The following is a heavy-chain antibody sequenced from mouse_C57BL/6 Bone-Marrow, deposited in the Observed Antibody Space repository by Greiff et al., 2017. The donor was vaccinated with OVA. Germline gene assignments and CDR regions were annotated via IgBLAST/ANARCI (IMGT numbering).Heavy chain of an antibody. D-gene: IGHD2-1*01. J-gene: IGHJ1*03. CDR1: GYTFTDYE. CDR3: TGRGYGNYGGYWYFDV. CDR2: IDPETGGT. Sequence: QVQLQQSGAELVRPGASVTLSCKASGYTFTDYEMHWVKQTPVHGLEWIGAIDPETGGTAYNQKFKGKAILTADKSSSTAYMELRSLTSEDSAVYYCTGRGYGNYGGYWYFDVWGTGTTVTVSS. V-gene: IGHV1-15*01.